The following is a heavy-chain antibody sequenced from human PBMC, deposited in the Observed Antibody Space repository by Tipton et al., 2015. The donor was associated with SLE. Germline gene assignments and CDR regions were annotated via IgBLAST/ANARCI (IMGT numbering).Heavy chain of an antibody. CDR3: ARDWSSSSGFDY. Sequence: LRLSCTVSGGSISSSSYYWGWIRQPPGKGLEWIGSIYYSGSTNYNPSLKSRVTISVDTSKNQFSLKLSSVTAADTAVYYCARDWSSSSGFDYWGQGTLVTVSS. D-gene: IGHD6-6*01. CDR1: GGSISSSSYY. J-gene: IGHJ4*02. V-gene: IGHV4-39*07. CDR2: IYYSGST.